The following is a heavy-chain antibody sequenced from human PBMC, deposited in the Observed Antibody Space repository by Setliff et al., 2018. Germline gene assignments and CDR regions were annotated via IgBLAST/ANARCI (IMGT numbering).Heavy chain of an antibody. CDR3: ARVIIGDRHAFDI. CDR2: ISSSSNHI. CDR1: GVTFSTYS. J-gene: IGHJ3*02. Sequence: GGSLRLSCAASGVTFSTYSINWVRQAPGMGLEWVSYISSSSNHIFHADSLEGRFTISRDNAKNSLYLQMNSLRAEDTALYYCARVIIGDRHAFDIWGQGTMVTVSS. D-gene: IGHD7-27*01. V-gene: IGHV3-21*06.